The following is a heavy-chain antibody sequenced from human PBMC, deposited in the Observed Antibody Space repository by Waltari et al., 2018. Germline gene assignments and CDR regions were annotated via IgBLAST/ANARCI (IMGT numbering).Heavy chain of an antibody. V-gene: IGHV4-4*07. CDR2: FCPSGDT. J-gene: IGHJ4*02. CDR3: AKMAWTTTAYPDSD. CDR1: GASINSYC. Sequence: QVQLQESGPGLVKPSETLSLTCAVSGASINSYCWSWIRQSAGKGLEGIGRFCPSGDTKYNPSRWSRVTMSVDTSRNHFSLKLTSVTAADTAIYYCAKMAWTTTAYPDSDWGQGILVTVSS. D-gene: IGHD4-17*01.